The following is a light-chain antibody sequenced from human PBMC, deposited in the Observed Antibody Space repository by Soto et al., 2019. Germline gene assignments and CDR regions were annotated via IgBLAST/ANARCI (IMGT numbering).Light chain of an antibody. CDR1: KLGDKY. CDR2: QNN. Sequence: SYELTKPPSVSVSPGQTASITCSGDKLGDKYACWYQQKPGQSPVLVIYQNNKRPSGIPERFSGSNSGNTATLTISGTQAMDEADYNCQAWASSTGVFGTGTKLTVL. V-gene: IGLV3-1*01. J-gene: IGLJ1*01. CDR3: QAWASSTGV.